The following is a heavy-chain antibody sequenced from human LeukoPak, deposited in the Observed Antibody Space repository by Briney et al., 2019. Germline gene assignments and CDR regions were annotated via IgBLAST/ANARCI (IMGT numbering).Heavy chain of an antibody. J-gene: IGHJ6*02. D-gene: IGHD6-13*01. CDR1: GYTFTGYY. CDR3: ARSPYSSSWHDYYHGMDV. Sequence: ASVKVSCKASGYTFTGYYMHWVRQAPGQGLEWMGWINPNSGGTNYAQKFQGWVTMTRDASISTAYMELSRLRSDDTAVYYCARSPYSSSWHDYYHGMDVWGQGTTVTVSS. V-gene: IGHV1-2*04. CDR2: INPNSGGT.